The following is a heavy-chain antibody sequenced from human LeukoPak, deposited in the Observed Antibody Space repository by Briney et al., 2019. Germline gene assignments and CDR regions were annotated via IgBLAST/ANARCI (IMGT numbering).Heavy chain of an antibody. V-gene: IGHV4-59*01. Sequence: TSETLSLTCTVSGGSISSYYWSWIRQPPGKGLEWIGYIYYSGSTNYNPSLKSRVTISVDTSKNQFSLKLSSVTAADTAVYYCARDVAAAGIHLDYWGEETLGTVSS. J-gene: IGHJ4*02. CDR2: IYYSGST. D-gene: IGHD6-13*01. CDR3: ARDVAAAGIHLDY. CDR1: GGSISSYY.